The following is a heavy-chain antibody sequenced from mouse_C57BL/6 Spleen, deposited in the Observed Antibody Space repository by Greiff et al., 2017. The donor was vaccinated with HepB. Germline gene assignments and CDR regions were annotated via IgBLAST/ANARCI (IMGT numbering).Heavy chain of an antibody. V-gene: IGHV1-59*01. J-gene: IGHJ1*03. CDR2: IDPSDSYT. Sequence: VQLQQSGAELVRPGTSVKLSCKASGYTFTSYWMHWVKQRPGQGLEWIGVIDPSDSYTNYNQKFKGKATLTVDTSSSTAYMQLSSLTSEDSAVYYCARPLLRWYFDVWGTGTTVTVSS. CDR3: ARPLLRWYFDV. D-gene: IGHD1-1*01. CDR1: GYTFTSYW.